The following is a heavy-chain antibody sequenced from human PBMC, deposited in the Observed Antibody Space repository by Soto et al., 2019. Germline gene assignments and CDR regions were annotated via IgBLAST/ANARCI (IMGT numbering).Heavy chain of an antibody. D-gene: IGHD2-21*01. CDR2: ISGSGGST. J-gene: IGHJ5*02. CDR3: ATSGHIRWRNWFDP. V-gene: IGHV3-23*01. Sequence: EVQLLESGGGLVQPGGSLRLSCAASGFTFSSYAMSWVRQAPGKGLEWVAAISGSGGSTYYADSVKGRFTISRDNSKNALYLQMHSLRAEDTAVYYCATSGHIRWRNWFDPWGQGPLVTGSS. CDR1: GFTFSSYA.